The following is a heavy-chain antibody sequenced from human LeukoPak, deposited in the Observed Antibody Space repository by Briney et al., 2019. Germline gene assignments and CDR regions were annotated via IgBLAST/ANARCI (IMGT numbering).Heavy chain of an antibody. D-gene: IGHD4-23*01. CDR3: AKLIRWQTFDY. J-gene: IGHJ4*02. CDR1: GFXFSSYA. V-gene: IGHV3-23*01. Sequence: GGSLRLSCAASGFXFSSYAMSRVRQAPGKGLEWVSAISGSGGSTYYADSVKGRFTISRDNSKNTLYLQMNSLRAEDTAVYYCAKLIRWQTFDYWGQGTLVTVSS. CDR2: ISGSGGST.